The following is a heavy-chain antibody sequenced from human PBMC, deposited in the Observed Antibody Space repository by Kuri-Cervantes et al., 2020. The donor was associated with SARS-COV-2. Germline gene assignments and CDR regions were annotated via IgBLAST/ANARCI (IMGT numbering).Heavy chain of an antibody. Sequence: LRLSCTVSGGSISSGSYYWSWIRQPAGKGLEWIGRIYTSGSTNYNPSLKSRVTISVDTSKNQFSLKLSSVTAADTAVYYCARGTHYFDSTTYWSTGWVWGQGTLVTVSS. CDR1: GGSISSGSYY. D-gene: IGHD3-22*01. CDR3: ARGTHYFDSTTYWSTGWV. J-gene: IGHJ4*02. V-gene: IGHV4-61*02. CDR2: IYTSGST.